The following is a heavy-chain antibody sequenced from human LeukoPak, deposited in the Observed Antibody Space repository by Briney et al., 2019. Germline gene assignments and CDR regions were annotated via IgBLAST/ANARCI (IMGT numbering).Heavy chain of an antibody. CDR3: ARLHCSSPSCHRNWFDP. CDR2: IYYSGTT. V-gene: IGHV4-59*01. D-gene: IGHD2-2*01. J-gene: IGHJ5*02. Sequence: NSSETLSLTCTVSGGSIDSNSWTWIRQPPGKGLEWIGYIYYSGTTNYNPSLKSRVTMSVDMSKNQFSLKLSSVTAVDTAVYYCARLHCSSPSCHRNWFDPWGQGTLVTVSS. CDR1: GGSIDSNS.